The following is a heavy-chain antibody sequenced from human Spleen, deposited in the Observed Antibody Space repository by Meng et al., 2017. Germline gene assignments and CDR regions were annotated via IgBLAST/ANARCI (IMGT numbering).Heavy chain of an antibody. CDR3: ARSTEFSSWSYYYYYGMDV. Sequence: GESLKISCAASGFTFSGYYMSWIRQAPGKGLEWISYISGIGTTIYYADSVKGRFTISRDNAKNSLYLQMNSLRAEDTAVYYCARSTEFSSWSYYYYYGMDVWGQGTTVTVSS. CDR2: ISGIGTTI. D-gene: IGHD6-13*01. J-gene: IGHJ6*02. V-gene: IGHV3-11*04. CDR1: GFTFSGYY.